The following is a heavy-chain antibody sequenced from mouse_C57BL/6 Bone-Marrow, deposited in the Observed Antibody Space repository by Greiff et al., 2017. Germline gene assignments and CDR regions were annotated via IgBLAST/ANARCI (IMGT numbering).Heavy chain of an antibody. Sequence: QVQLQQSGPELVKPGASVKISCKASGYAFSSSWMNWVKQRPGKGLEWIGRMYPGDGDTNYNGKFKGKATLTADKSSSTAYMQLSSLTSEDSAVYFCARWRSYYFDYWGQGTTLTVSS. CDR2: MYPGDGDT. CDR3: ARWRSYYFDY. J-gene: IGHJ2*01. CDR1: GYAFSSSW. V-gene: IGHV1-82*01.